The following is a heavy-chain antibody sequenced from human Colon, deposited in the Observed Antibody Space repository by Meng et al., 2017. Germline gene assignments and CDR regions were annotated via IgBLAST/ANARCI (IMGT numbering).Heavy chain of an antibody. V-gene: IGHV1-2*06. CDR3: ARGSLASVAGTSVFDY. D-gene: IGHD6-19*01. CDR2: INPNTGAT. Sequence: QGELCQSGVGVTSPGASLKVSCKSSGYTVTGYFMHWVRQAPGQGLEWVGRINPNTGATDFAQNFQGRVTMTRDTSITTAYMELSSLRSDDTAIYYCARGSLASVAGTSVFDYWGQGTLVTVSS. J-gene: IGHJ4*02. CDR1: GYTVTGYF.